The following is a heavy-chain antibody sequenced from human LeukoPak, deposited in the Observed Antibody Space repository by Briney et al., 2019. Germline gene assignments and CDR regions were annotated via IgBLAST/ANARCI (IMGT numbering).Heavy chain of an antibody. V-gene: IGHV1-69*05. CDR1: GGTFSSYA. CDR2: IIPIFGTA. J-gene: IGHJ4*02. Sequence: GSSVTVSCTASGGTFSSYAISWVRQAPGQGLEWMGGIIPIFGTANYAQKFQGRVTITTDESTSTAYMELSSLRSEDTAVYYCARGGVHSSSAEPFDYWGQGTLVTVSS. CDR3: ARGGVHSSSAEPFDY. D-gene: IGHD6-6*01.